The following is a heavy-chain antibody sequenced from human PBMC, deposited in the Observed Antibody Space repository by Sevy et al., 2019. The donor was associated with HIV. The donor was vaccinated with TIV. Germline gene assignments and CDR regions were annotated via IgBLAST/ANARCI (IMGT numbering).Heavy chain of an antibody. J-gene: IGHJ4*02. CDR3: AREGCTRPHDF. Sequence: GGSLRLSCAASGFTFSKYSMSWVRQPPGKGLEWVSTLSFGCGEINHADSVKGRFTISRDNSKNSLYLQMNNLRAEDTAVYYCAREGCTRPHDFWGQGTLVTVSS. CDR2: LSFGCGEI. V-gene: IGHV3-23*01. CDR1: GFTFSKYS. D-gene: IGHD2-8*01.